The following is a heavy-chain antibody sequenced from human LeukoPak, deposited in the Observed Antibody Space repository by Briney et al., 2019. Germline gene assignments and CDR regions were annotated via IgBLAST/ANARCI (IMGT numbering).Heavy chain of an antibody. CDR2: IYYSGST. CDR1: GGSISSGSYY. D-gene: IGHD5-18*01. J-gene: IGHJ3*02. V-gene: IGHV4-61*01. Sequence: SETLSLTCTVSGGSISSGSYYWSWIRQPPGKGLEWIGYIYYSGSTNYNPSLKSRVTISVDTSKNQFSLKLSSVTAADTAVYYCASTGYSYGYRNAFDIWGQGTMVTVSS. CDR3: ASTGYSYGYRNAFDI.